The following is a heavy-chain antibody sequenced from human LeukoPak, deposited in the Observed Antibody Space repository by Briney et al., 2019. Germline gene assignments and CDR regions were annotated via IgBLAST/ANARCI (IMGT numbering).Heavy chain of an antibody. CDR2: INPNSGGT. Sequence: ASVKVSCKASGCTFTDYYMHWVRQAPGQGLEWMGWINPNSGGTNYAQKFQGRVTVTRDASISTAYMELSRVTSDDTAVYYCARNQRDVSYSHFDYWGQGTLVTVSS. CDR1: GCTFTDYY. CDR3: ARNQRDVSYSHFDY. J-gene: IGHJ4*02. V-gene: IGHV1-2*02. D-gene: IGHD1-26*01.